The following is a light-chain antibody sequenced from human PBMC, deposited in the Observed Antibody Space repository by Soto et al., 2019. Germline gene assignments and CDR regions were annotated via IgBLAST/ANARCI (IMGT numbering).Light chain of an antibody. Sequence: EIVLTQSTATLSLSPGERATLSCRASQSVSSYLAWYQQKPGQAPRLLIYDASNRATGIPARFSGSGSGTDLPLTNSRLEPEDFAVYYCQQRSNWHPTFGQGTKVEIK. CDR2: DAS. CDR1: QSVSSY. J-gene: IGKJ1*01. V-gene: IGKV3-11*01. CDR3: QQRSNWHPT.